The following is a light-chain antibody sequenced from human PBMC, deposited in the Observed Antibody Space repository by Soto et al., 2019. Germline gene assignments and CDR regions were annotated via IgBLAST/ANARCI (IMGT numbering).Light chain of an antibody. CDR3: YQRSNWPPT. V-gene: IGKV3D-20*02. CDR2: GAF. Sequence: EIVLTQSPASLSVSPGERATLSCRASQSVSNNYLAWYQQKPGQAPRLLIYGAFSRATGIPDRFSGGGSGTDFTLTISRLEPEDFAVYYCYQRSNWPPTFGGGTKVDIK. J-gene: IGKJ4*01. CDR1: QSVSNNY.